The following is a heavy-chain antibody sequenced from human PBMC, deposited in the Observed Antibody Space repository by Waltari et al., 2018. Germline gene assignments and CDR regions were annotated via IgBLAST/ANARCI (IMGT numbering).Heavy chain of an antibody. D-gene: IGHD3-10*01. Sequence: QVQLQESGPGLVKPSETLSLTCTVSGVSMNRYDWSWIRQPAGGGLEWIGRIYSSCYTHYNPSVKSRVIMSIDTSNDEFSLKLSSVTAADTAVYYCARDLSGSGSLSFDAWGQGTLVTVSS. CDR1: GVSMNRYD. CDR3: ARDLSGSGSLSFDA. CDR2: IYSSCYT. V-gene: IGHV4-4*07. J-gene: IGHJ4*02.